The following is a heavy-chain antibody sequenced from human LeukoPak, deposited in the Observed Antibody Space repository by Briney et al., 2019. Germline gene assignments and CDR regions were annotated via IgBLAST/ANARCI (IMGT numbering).Heavy chain of an antibody. Sequence: GGSLRLSCAASGFTFSSYAMHWVRQAPGKGLEWVAVISYDGSNKYYADSVKGRFTISRDNSKNTLYLQMNSLRAEDTAVYYCARGRSSGWSTYYFDYWGQGTLVTVSS. V-gene: IGHV3-30-3*01. CDR1: GFTFSSYA. CDR3: ARGRSSGWSTYYFDY. J-gene: IGHJ4*02. D-gene: IGHD6-19*01. CDR2: ISYDGSNK.